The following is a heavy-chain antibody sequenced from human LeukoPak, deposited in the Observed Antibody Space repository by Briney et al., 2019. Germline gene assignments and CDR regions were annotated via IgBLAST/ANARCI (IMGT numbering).Heavy chain of an antibody. V-gene: IGHV1-2*02. D-gene: IGHD3-3*01. CDR1: GNSFTDYY. Sequence: ASVKVSCKSSGNSFTDYYIHWMRQAPGQGLEWMGCINANSGGTKHAQNFQGRVTMTRDTSIATAYMELSGLRSDDTDIYYCATGGLTTFGVGEHWGQGALITVSS. CDR3: ATGGLTTFGVGEH. CDR2: INANSGGT. J-gene: IGHJ1*01.